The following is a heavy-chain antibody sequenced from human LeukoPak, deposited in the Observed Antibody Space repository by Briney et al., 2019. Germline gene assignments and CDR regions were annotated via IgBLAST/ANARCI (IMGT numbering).Heavy chain of an antibody. D-gene: IGHD6-19*01. CDR2: ISYDGSNK. CDR1: GFTFSSYA. J-gene: IGHJ3*02. CDR3: ARERRQWQPFDI. V-gene: IGHV3-30-3*01. Sequence: GGSLRLSCAASGFTFSSYAMHWVRQAPGKGLEWVAVISYDGSNKYYADSVKGRFTISRDNSKNTLYLQMNSLRAEDTAVYYCARERRQWQPFDIWGQGTMVTVSS.